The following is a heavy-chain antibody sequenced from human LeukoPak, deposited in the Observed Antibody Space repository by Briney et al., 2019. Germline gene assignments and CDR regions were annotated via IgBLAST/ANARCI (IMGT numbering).Heavy chain of an antibody. CDR3: ARVREFSSSSGRAHYFDY. V-gene: IGHV4-59*01. CDR2: IYYSGNT. J-gene: IGHJ4*02. CDR1: GGSISSCF. Sequence: PLETLSLTCTVSGGSISSCFWIWIRQPPGKGLEWIGYIYYSGNTNSSPSLKSRVTISLDTSKNQFSLKLSSVTAADTAVYYCARVREFSSSSGRAHYFDYWGQGTLVTVSS. D-gene: IGHD6-6*01.